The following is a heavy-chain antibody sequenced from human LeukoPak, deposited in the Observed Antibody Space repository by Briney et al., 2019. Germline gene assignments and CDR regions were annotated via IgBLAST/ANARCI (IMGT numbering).Heavy chain of an antibody. D-gene: IGHD5-24*01. Sequence: GGSLRLSCAASGFTFSSYSMNWVRQAPGKGLEWVLFISSSSSYIYYADSVKGRFTISRDNAKNSLYLQMNSLRAEDTAVYYCAALEMATTADYWGQGTLVTVSS. V-gene: IGHV3-21*01. J-gene: IGHJ4*02. CDR3: AALEMATTADY. CDR1: GFTFSSYS. CDR2: ISSSSSYI.